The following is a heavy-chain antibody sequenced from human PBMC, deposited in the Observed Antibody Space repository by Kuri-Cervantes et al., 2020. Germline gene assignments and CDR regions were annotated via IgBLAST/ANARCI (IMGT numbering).Heavy chain of an antibody. D-gene: IGHD4-17*01. Sequence: GESLKISCAASGFTFSDYYMSWIRQAPGKGLEWVSYISSSSSTIYYADSVKGRFTISRDNAKNSLYLQMNSLRDEDTAVYYCAHLRDWFDPWGQGTLVTVSS. V-gene: IGHV3-11*04. CDR1: GFTFSDYY. CDR2: ISSSSSTI. CDR3: AHLRDWFDP. J-gene: IGHJ5*02.